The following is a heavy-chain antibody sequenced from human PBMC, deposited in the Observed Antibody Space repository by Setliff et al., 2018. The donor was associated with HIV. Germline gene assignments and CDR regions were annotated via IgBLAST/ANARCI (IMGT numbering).Heavy chain of an antibody. CDR1: GGTFSSYA. Sequence: SVKVSCKASGGTFSSYAISWVRQAPGQGLEWMGGIIPIFGSANYAQKFQGRVTITADESTSTAYMELSSLRSEDTAVYYCARVRWPGRLFDSWGQGTLVTVSS. J-gene: IGHJ4*02. V-gene: IGHV1-69*13. CDR2: IIPIFGSA. CDR3: ARVRWPGRLFDS.